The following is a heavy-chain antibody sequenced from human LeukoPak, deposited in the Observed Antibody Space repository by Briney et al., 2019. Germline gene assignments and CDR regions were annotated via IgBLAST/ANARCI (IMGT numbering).Heavy chain of an antibody. CDR2: INYDGFST. J-gene: IGHJ6*03. CDR1: GFTFDEYV. V-gene: IGHV3-43D*03. Sequence: GGSLRLSCAASGFTFDEYVMHWVRQAPGKGLEWVSLINYDGFSTYYADSVKGRFTISRDNSKNSLYLQMNSLSVEDTALYYCAKDSRALGITGNYMDVWGKGTTVTVSS. D-gene: IGHD7-27*01. CDR3: AKDSRALGITGNYMDV.